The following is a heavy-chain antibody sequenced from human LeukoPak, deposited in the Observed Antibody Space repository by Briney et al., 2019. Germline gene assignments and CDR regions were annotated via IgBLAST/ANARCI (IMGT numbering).Heavy chain of an antibody. CDR3: TRLIYYYDSSGYYYGNAFDI. Sequence: PSETLSLTCTVSGGSISSSNYHWGWIRQPPGKGLEWIGSIYYSGSTYYNPSLKSRLTISVDMSKNQFSLKLSSVTAADTAVYYCTRLIYYYDSSGYYYGNAFDIWGQGTMVTVSS. J-gene: IGHJ3*02. D-gene: IGHD3-22*01. CDR1: GGSISSSNYH. V-gene: IGHV4-39*07. CDR2: IYYSGST.